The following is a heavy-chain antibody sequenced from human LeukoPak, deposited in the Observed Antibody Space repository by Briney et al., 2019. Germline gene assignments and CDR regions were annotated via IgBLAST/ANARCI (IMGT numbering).Heavy chain of an antibody. Sequence: ASVKVSCKASGYTFTSYDINWVRQAAGQGLEWMRWMNPNSGNTGYAQKFQGRVTMTRDTSISTAYMELSSLRSEDTAVYYCARFASSSWYEPNNDYWGQGTLVTVSS. CDR3: ARFASSSWYEPNNDY. V-gene: IGHV1-8*01. CDR1: GYTFTSYD. CDR2: MNPNSGNT. J-gene: IGHJ4*02. D-gene: IGHD6-13*01.